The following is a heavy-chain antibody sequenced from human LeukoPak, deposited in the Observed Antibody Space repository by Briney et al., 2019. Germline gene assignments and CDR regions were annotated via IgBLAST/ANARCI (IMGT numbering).Heavy chain of an antibody. CDR2: INWNGGST. Sequence: GGSLRLSCAASGFTFDDYGMSWVRQAPGKGLEWVSGINWNGGSTGYADSVKGRFTISRDNAKDSLYLQMNSLRAEDTALYYCARVGHDSSGYYYAFDYWGQGTLVTVSS. CDR3: ARVGHDSSGYYYAFDY. V-gene: IGHV3-20*04. D-gene: IGHD3-22*01. J-gene: IGHJ4*02. CDR1: GFTFDDYG.